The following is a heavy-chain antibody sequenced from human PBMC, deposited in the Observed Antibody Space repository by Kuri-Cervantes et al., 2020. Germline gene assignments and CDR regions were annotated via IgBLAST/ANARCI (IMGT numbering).Heavy chain of an antibody. D-gene: IGHD6-19*01. CDR3: AKENTGIAVAGNNWFDP. J-gene: IGHJ5*02. CDR1: GFTSSNAW. CDR2: TKQDGSEK. V-gene: IGHV3-7*01. Sequence: GESLKISCAASGFTSSNAWMGWVRQAPGRGLEWVANTKQDGSEKYYVDSVKGRFTISRDNAKNSLYLQMNSLRAEDTAVYYCAKENTGIAVAGNNWFDPWGQGTLVTVSS.